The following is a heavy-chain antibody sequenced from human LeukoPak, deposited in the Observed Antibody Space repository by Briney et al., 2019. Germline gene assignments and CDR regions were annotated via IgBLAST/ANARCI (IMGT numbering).Heavy chain of an antibody. CDR2: IIPILGIA. D-gene: IGHD2-2*01. CDR3: AAGSRYCSSTSCSTGAFDI. Sequence: GASVKVSCKASGGTFSSYTISWVRQAPGQGLEWMGRIIPILGIANYAQKFQGRVTITADKSTSTAYMELSSLRSEDTAVYYCAAGSRYCSSTSCSTGAFDIWGQGTMVTVSS. V-gene: IGHV1-69*02. J-gene: IGHJ3*02. CDR1: GGTFSSYT.